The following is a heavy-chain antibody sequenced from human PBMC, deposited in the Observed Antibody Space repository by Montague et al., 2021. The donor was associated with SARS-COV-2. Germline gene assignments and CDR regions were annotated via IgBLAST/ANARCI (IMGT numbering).Heavy chain of an antibody. CDR2: IYYSGST. CDR3: ARHSGDYTIFGVVIYYMDV. CDR1: GGSISSSSHC. V-gene: IGHV4-39*01. Sequence: SETLSLTCTVSGGSISSSSHCWGWIRQPPGKGLEWIGSIYYSGSTYYNPSLKSRVTISVDTSKNQFSLKLSSVTAADTAVFYCARHSGDYTIFGVVIYYMDVWGKGTTVTVSS. J-gene: IGHJ6*03. D-gene: IGHD3-3*01.